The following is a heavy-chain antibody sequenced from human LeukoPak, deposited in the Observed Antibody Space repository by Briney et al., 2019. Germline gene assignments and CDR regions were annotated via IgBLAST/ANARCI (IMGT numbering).Heavy chain of an antibody. D-gene: IGHD3/OR15-3a*01. CDR1: GFIVNTYY. V-gene: IGHV3-66*01. Sequence: GGSLRLSCAVSGFIVNTYYMSWVRQAPGKGLEWVSIIYSDGSTYYADSVKGRFTISRDNAKNTLYLQMNSLRAEDTAVYYCARGAWTAYYFDYWGQGTLVTVSS. CDR2: IYSDGST. CDR3: ARGAWTAYYFDY. J-gene: IGHJ4*02.